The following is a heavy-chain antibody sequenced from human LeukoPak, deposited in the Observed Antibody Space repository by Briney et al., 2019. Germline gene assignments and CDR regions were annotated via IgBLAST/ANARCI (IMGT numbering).Heavy chain of an antibody. CDR3: ATYYYDSSGYSTDY. Sequence: ASVKVSCKASGYTFTGYYMHWVRQALGQGLEWMGRINPNSGGTNYAQKFQGRVTMTRDTSISTAYMELSRLRSDDTAVYYCATYYYDSSGYSTDYWGQGTLVTVSS. V-gene: IGHV1-2*06. D-gene: IGHD3-22*01. J-gene: IGHJ4*02. CDR1: GYTFTGYY. CDR2: INPNSGGT.